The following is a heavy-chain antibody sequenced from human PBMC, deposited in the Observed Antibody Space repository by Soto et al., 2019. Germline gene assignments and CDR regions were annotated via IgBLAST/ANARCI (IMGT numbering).Heavy chain of an antibody. J-gene: IGHJ5*02. V-gene: IGHV1-69*02. D-gene: IGHD3-10*01. CDR2: IIPILGIA. Sequence: QVQLVQSGAEVKKPGSSVKVSCKASGGTFSSYTISWVRQAPGQGLEWMGRIIPILGIANYAQKFQGRVTITADKSTSTAYMELSSLRSEDTALYYCARSITMVRGVIPNWFDPWGQGTLVTVSS. CDR3: ARSITMVRGVIPNWFDP. CDR1: GGTFSSYT.